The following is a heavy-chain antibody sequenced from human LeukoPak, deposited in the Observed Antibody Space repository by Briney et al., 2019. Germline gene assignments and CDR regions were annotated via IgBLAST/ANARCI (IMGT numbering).Heavy chain of an antibody. V-gene: IGHV4-39*07. CDR2: INHSGST. Sequence: SETLSLTCTVSGGSISSNTYYWSWIRQPPGKGLEWIGEINHSGSTNYNPSLKSRVTISVDTSKNQFSLKLSSVTAADTAVYYCARESIAAAGTWWFDPWGQGTLVTVSS. CDR1: GGSISSNTYY. J-gene: IGHJ5*02. D-gene: IGHD6-13*01. CDR3: ARESIAAAGTWWFDP.